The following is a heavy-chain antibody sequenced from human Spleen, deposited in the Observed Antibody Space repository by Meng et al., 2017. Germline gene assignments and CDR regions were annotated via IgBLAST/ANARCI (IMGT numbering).Heavy chain of an antibody. V-gene: IGHV3-15*01. D-gene: IGHD3-22*01. CDR3: TTDRGPYYDSSGYYN. CDR1: GFTFNNAW. J-gene: IGHJ4*02. Sequence: GESLKISCAASGFTFNNAWMSWVRQAPGKGLEWGGRIKSNTDRGTTDYAAPVKGRFTSSRDESKNTLYLQMNSLKTEDTAVYYCTTDRGPYYDSSGYYNWGQGTLVTVSS. CDR2: IKSNTDRGTT.